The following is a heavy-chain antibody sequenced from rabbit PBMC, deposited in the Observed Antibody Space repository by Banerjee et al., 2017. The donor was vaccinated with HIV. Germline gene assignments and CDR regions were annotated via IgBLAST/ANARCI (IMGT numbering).Heavy chain of an antibody. V-gene: IGHV1S45*01. Sequence: QQQLVESGGGLVQPEGSLTLTCTASGFSFSSGYELCWVRQAPGKGLEWIACIYAGNSGASYYASWAKGRFTISKTSSTTVTLQMTSLTAADTATYFCARDLSYYYDMDLWGPGTLVTVS. CDR2: IYAGNSGAS. CDR3: ARDLSYYYDMDL. CDR1: GFSFSSGYE. J-gene: IGHJ6*01.